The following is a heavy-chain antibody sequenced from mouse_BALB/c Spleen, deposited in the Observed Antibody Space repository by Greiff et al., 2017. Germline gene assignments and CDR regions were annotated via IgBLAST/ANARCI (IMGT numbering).Heavy chain of an antibody. V-gene: IGHV14-1*02. CDR1: GFNIKDYY. Sequence: VQLQQSGAELVRPGALVKLSCKASGFNIKDYYMHWVQQRPEQGLEWIGWIDPENGNTIYDPKFQGKASITADTSSNTAYLQLSSLTSEDTAVYYCARPTMILYYAMDYWGQGTSVTVAS. D-gene: IGHD2-4*01. CDR3: ARPTMILYYAMDY. CDR2: IDPENGNT. J-gene: IGHJ4*01.